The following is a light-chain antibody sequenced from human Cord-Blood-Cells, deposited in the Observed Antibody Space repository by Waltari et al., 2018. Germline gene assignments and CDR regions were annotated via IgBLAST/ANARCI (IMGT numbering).Light chain of an antibody. J-gene: IGKJ4*01. CDR1: QDISNY. Sequence: DIQMNQSPSSLSASVGDRVTITCQASQDISNYLNWYQQKPGTAPKLLIYDASNLETGVPSRFSGSGSGTDFTFTISSLQPEDIATYYCQQYDNLPLTFGGGTKVEIK. CDR2: DAS. V-gene: IGKV1-33*01. CDR3: QQYDNLPLT.